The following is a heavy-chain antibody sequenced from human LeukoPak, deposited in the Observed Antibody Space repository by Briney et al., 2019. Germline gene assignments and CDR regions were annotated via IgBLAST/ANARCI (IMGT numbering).Heavy chain of an antibody. CDR3: ARTTGTTNFDP. Sequence: SETPSLTCTVSGGSISSYYWSWIRQPPGKGLEWIGYIYYSGSTNYNPSLKSRVTISVDTSKNQFSLKLSSVTAADTAVYYCARTTGTTNFDPWGQGTLATVSS. V-gene: IGHV4-59*08. CDR2: IYYSGST. J-gene: IGHJ5*02. CDR1: GGSISSYY. D-gene: IGHD1-7*01.